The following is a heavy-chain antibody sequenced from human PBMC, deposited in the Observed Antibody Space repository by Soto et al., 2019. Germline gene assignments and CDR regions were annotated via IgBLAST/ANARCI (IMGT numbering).Heavy chain of an antibody. CDR3: ARWREGEGYYFDS. D-gene: IGHD3-16*01. CDR1: GLTFSSSS. J-gene: IGHJ4*02. V-gene: IGHV3-21*01. CDR2: ISSSGRRV. Sequence: GGSLRLSCAASGLTFSSSSVSWVRQAPGKGLEWVASISSSGRRVYYADSVKGRFTISRENAQNSLYLDMNTLGVEDTAAYYCARWREGEGYYFDSWGQGALVTVSS.